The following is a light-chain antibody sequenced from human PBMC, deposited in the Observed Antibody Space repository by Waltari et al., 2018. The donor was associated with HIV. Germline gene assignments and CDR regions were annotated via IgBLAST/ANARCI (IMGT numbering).Light chain of an antibody. J-gene: IGLJ1*01. V-gene: IGLV2-8*01. Sequence: QSALTQPTSASGSPGQSVTISCTGTSSDVGGDKYVSWYQQHPGKAPKLMIYEVSKRPSGVPDRFSGSKSGNTASLTVSGLQAEDEADYYCSSYAGRNNYVFGTGTKVTVL. CDR3: SSYAGRNNYV. CDR2: EVS. CDR1: SSDVGGDKY.